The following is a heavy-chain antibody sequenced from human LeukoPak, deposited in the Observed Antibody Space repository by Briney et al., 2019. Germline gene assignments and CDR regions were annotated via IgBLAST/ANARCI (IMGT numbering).Heavy chain of an antibody. CDR1: GDSVSSNSAT. J-gene: IGHJ6*02. CDR2: TYFRSKWYN. V-gene: IGHV6-1*01. CDR3: ARGLLVGHPYYCAMDV. Sequence: SQTLSLTCAISGDSVSSNSATWTWIRQSPSRGLEWLGETYFRSKWYNDSAESVKSRISTNPDTSKNQFSLQLSSVTPEDTAVYYCARGLLVGHPYYCAMDVWGQGTTVSVSS. D-gene: IGHD2-8*02.